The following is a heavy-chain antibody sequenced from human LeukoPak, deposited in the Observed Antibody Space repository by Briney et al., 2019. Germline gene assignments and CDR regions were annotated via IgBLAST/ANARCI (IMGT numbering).Heavy chain of an antibody. CDR3: ASLYSSSWYDAFDI. D-gene: IGHD6-13*01. Sequence: SETLSLTCTVSGGSISSGGYYWSWIRQHPGKGLEWIGYIYYSGSTYYNPSLKSRVTISVDTSKNQFSLKLSSVTAADTAVYYCASLYSSSWYDAFDIWGQGTMVTVSS. J-gene: IGHJ3*02. CDR2: IYYSGST. V-gene: IGHV4-31*03. CDR1: GGSISSGGYY.